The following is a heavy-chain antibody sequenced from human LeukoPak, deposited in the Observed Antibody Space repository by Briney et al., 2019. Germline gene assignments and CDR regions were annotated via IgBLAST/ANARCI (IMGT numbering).Heavy chain of an antibody. J-gene: IGHJ4*02. CDR3: AREGGHSYGREFDY. CDR2: IYPRDGST. D-gene: IGHD5-18*01. V-gene: IGHV1-46*01. CDR1: GYTFTSNY. Sequence: ASVKVSCKASGYTFTSNYIHWVRQAPGQGLEWMGMIYPRDGSTSYAQKFQGRVTVTRDTSTSTVHMELSGLRSEDTAVYYCAREGGHSYGREFDYWGQGTLVTVSS.